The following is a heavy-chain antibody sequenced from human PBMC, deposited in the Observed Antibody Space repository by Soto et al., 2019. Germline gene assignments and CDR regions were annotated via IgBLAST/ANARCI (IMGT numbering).Heavy chain of an antibody. CDR3: ARGQQAAIGDYYYHGLDV. CDR2: IRSRANNYAT. D-gene: IGHD3-10*01. CDR1: GVSLSGSA. Sequence: PGGSLRLSCAASGVSLSGSAIHGVCQEPGKGLEWVGRIRSRANNYATSSGASVRGRFTFFRDDSKNMAYLQMNTLKTEDTAIYYCARGQQAAIGDYYYHGLDVWGQGTSVTVSS. J-gene: IGHJ6*02. V-gene: IGHV3-73*01.